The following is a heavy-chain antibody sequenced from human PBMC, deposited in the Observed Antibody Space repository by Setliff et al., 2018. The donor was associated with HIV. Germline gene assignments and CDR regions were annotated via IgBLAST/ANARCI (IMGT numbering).Heavy chain of an antibody. D-gene: IGHD6-13*01. Sequence: PGESLKISCTGSGFNFNTDWIVWVRQIPGKGLEWMGSIFPGDSDTRYSPSFQDQVTISVDKSISTAYLQWRSLKASDTAMYYCARRMWQQDSKFMYYFDYWGQGTLVTAPQ. CDR2: IFPGDSDT. J-gene: IGHJ4*02. V-gene: IGHV5-51*01. CDR3: ARRMWQQDSKFMYYFDY. CDR1: GFNFNTDW.